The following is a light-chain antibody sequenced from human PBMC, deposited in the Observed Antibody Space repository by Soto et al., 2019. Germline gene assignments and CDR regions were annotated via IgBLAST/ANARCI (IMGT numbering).Light chain of an antibody. V-gene: IGKV3-20*01. CDR1: QSAYSSY. CDR2: GAS. Sequence: PGDRATLSCRSSQSAYSSYLSWYQQKPGQAPRLLIYGASNRATGIPDRFSGSGSGTDFTLTISGLEPEDFATYYCQQSFSPPLTFGGGTKVDIK. CDR3: QQSFSPPLT. J-gene: IGKJ4*01.